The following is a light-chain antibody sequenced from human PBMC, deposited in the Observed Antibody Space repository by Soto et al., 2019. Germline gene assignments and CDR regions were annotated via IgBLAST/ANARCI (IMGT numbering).Light chain of an antibody. Sequence: EILLTQSPATLSVSPGERATLSCISSHSISSNLALYQQKPGQAPRRLIYDASNRATGIPARFSGSGSGTDFTLTISSLEPEDFAVYYCQQQNNWPPITFGQGTRLEI. J-gene: IGKJ5*01. V-gene: IGKV3-11*01. CDR2: DAS. CDR1: HSISSN. CDR3: QQQNNWPPIT.